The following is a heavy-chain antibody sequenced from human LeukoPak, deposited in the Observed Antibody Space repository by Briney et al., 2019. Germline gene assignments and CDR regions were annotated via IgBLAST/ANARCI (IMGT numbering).Heavy chain of an antibody. Sequence: GASVKVSCKASGGTFSSYAISWVRQAPGQGLEWMGWMNPNSGNTGYAQKFQGRVTMTRNTSTSTAYMELSSLRSEDTAVYYCARRQEGYDSSGYQKPRAEYFQHWGQGTLVTVSS. J-gene: IGHJ1*01. CDR3: ARRQEGYDSSGYQKPRAEYFQH. V-gene: IGHV1-8*02. D-gene: IGHD3-22*01. CDR2: MNPNSGNT. CDR1: GGTFSSYA.